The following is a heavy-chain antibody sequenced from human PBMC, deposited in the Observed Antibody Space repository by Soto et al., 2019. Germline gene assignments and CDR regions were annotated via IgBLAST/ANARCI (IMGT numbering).Heavy chain of an antibody. V-gene: IGHV3-74*01. CDR2: INSDGSST. D-gene: IGHD3-3*01. CDR3: AREEYDFWSGGGIFDY. J-gene: IGHJ4*02. CDR1: GFTFSSYW. Sequence: GGSLRLSCAASGFTFSSYWMHWVRQAPGKGLVWVSRINSDGSSTSYADSVKGRFTISRDNAKNTLYLQMNSLRAEDTAVFYCAREEYDFWSGGGIFDYWGQGTLVTVSS.